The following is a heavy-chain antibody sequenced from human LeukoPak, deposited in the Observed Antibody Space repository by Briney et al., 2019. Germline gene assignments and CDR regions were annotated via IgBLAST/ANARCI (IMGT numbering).Heavy chain of an antibody. J-gene: IGHJ5*02. Sequence: ASVTVSCTASGYTFTSYDINWVRQAPGQGLEWMGWMNPNSGNTGYAQKFQGRVTMTRNTSISTAYMELSSLRSEDTAVYYCARGKVPAALNWFDPWGQGTLVTVSS. D-gene: IGHD2-2*01. V-gene: IGHV1-8*01. CDR2: MNPNSGNT. CDR3: ARGKVPAALNWFDP. CDR1: GYTFTSYD.